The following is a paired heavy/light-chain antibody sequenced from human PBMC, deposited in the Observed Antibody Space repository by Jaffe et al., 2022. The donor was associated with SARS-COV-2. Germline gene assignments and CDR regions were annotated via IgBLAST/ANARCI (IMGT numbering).Heavy chain of an antibody. CDR1: GFTFSSYA. CDR2: ISYDGSNK. Sequence: QVQLVESGGGVVQPGRSLRLSCAASGFTFSSYAMHWVRQAPGKGLEWVAVISYDGSNKYYADSVKGRFTISRDNSKNTLYLQMNSLRAEDTAVYYCARDRSEVATTLYYYYYGMDVWGQGTTVTVSS. V-gene: IGHV3-30-3*01. J-gene: IGHJ6*02. CDR3: ARDRSEVATTLYYYYYGMDV. D-gene: IGHD5-12*01.
Light chain of an antibody. J-gene: IGKJ4*01. CDR2: EAT. CDR1: QDIDDD. V-gene: IGKV5-2*01. Sequence: ETTLTQSPAFMSATPGDKVNISCKASQDIDDDMNWYQQKPGEAAIFIIQEATTLVPGIPPRFSGSGYGTDFTLTINNIESEDAAYYFCLQHDNFPLTFGGGTKVEIK. CDR3: LQHDNFPLT.